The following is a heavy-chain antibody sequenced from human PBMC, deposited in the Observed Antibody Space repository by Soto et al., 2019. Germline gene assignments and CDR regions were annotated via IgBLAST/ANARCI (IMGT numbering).Heavy chain of an antibody. D-gene: IGHD1-20*01. CDR1: GFVFKNYE. CDR3: ARDIDNRDYYYGLDV. Sequence: LRLSCVASGFVFKNYEMNWVRQAPGKGLEWISYISNSGNTIYVADSMRGRFTISRDNAKNSLFLQMNSLRADDTAVYYCARDIDNRDYYYGLDVWGQGTTVTVS. CDR2: ISNSGNTI. V-gene: IGHV3-48*03. J-gene: IGHJ6*02.